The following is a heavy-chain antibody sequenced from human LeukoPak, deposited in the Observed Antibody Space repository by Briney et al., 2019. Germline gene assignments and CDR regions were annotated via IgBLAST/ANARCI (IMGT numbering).Heavy chain of an antibody. CDR1: GFIFSSYA. CDR3: ARSGETIFGVVIGGAGDAFDI. D-gene: IGHD3-3*01. CDR2: ISNSGGST. V-gene: IGHV3-23*01. J-gene: IGHJ3*02. Sequence: PGGSLRLSCAASGFIFSSYAMSWVRRTPGKGLEWVSTISNSGGSTYYADSVKGRFTISRDNSKNTLYLQMNSLRAEDTAVYYCARSGETIFGVVIGGAGDAFDIWGQGTMVTVSS.